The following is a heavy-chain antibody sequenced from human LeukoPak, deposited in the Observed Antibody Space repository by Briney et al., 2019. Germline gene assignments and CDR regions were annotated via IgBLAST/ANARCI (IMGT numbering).Heavy chain of an antibody. J-gene: IGHJ4*02. CDR1: GFTFSNYA. CDR2: ISGSGGGT. V-gene: IGHV3-23*01. CDR3: AKNKWNYFGPFDY. D-gene: IGHD1-7*01. Sequence: GGSLRLSCAASGFTFSNYAMSWVRQAPGRGLAWVSAISGSGGGTYYADSVKGRFTISRDNSRNTLYLQMNNLRAEDTAVYYCAKNKWNYFGPFDYWGQGTLVTVSS.